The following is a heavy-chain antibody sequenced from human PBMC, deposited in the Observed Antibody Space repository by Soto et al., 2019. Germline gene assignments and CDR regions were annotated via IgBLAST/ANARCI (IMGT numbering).Heavy chain of an antibody. D-gene: IGHD5-18*01. CDR1: GGTFSSYT. CDR3: ARDRVDTAMVYFYGMDV. CDR2: IIPILGIA. Sequence: ASVKVSCKASGGTFSSYTISWVRQAPGQGLEWMGRIIPILGIANYAQKFQGRVTITADKSTSTAYMELSSLRSEDTAVYYCARDRVDTAMVYFYGMDVWGQGTTVTVSS. V-gene: IGHV1-69*04. J-gene: IGHJ6*02.